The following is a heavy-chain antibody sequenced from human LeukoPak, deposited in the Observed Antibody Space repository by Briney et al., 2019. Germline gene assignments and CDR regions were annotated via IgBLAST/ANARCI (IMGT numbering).Heavy chain of an antibody. CDR1: GFSFSDYN. CDR2: ISSTRPTI. V-gene: IGHV3-48*01. CDR3: ARDLGSYSSGWYMGFDY. D-gene: IGHD6-19*01. Sequence: GGSLRLSCAASGFSFSDYNMNWVRQAPGKGLEWISYISSTRPTIYYAASVQGRFTISRDDAKSSLYLQMNSLRAEDTAIYYCARDLGSYSSGWYMGFDYWGQGTLVTVSS. J-gene: IGHJ4*02.